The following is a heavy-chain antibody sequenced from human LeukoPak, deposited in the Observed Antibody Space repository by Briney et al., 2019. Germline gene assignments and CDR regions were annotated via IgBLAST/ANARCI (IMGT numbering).Heavy chain of an antibody. CDR2: FDPEDGET. CDR3: ATGRHYDYVWGSYRPLFDY. V-gene: IGHV1-24*01. Sequence: GASVKVSCKVSGYTLTELSMHWVRQAPGKGLEWMGGFDPEDGETIYAQKFQGRVTMTGETSTDTAYMELSSLRSEDTAVYCCATGRHYDYVWGSYRPLFDYWGQGTLVTVSS. CDR1: GYTLTELS. J-gene: IGHJ4*02. D-gene: IGHD3-16*02.